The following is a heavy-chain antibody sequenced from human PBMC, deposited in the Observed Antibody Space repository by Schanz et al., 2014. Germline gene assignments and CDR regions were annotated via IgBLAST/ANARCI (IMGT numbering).Heavy chain of an antibody. V-gene: IGHV1-69*04. Sequence: QVQLVQSGAEVKKPGASVKVSCKLSGGTFSSYTISWMRQAPGQGLEWMGKIIPVLNIATYAQKFQGRVTITRDTSASTAYMELTSLRSEDTAVYFCARDLTVDTGYVVHYYYYGVDVWGQGTTVTVSS. CDR1: GGTFSSYT. J-gene: IGHJ6*02. D-gene: IGHD5-12*01. CDR3: ARDLTVDTGYVVHYYYYGVDV. CDR2: IIPVLNIA.